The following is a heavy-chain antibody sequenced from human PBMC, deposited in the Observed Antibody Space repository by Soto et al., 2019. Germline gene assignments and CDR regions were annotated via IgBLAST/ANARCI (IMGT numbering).Heavy chain of an antibody. J-gene: IGHJ4*02. CDR2: ISISSSYI. CDR3: ARSSGLATPGTMDF. V-gene: IGHV3-21*02. D-gene: IGHD3-10*01. Sequence: EVQLVESGGGLVKPGGSLRLSCAVSGFSCSSYYMNWVRQAPGKGLEWVSSISISSSYIYYSDSLKGRFAISRDNAKSSLYLQMHGLRADDTAVYYCARSSGLATPGTMDFWGQGTLVTVSS. CDR1: GFSCSSYY.